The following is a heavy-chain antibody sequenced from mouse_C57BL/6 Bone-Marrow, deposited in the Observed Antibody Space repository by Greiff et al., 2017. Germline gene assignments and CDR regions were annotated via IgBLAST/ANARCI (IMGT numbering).Heavy chain of an antibody. D-gene: IGHD1-1*01. CDR3: ARWGSSFLMDY. J-gene: IGHJ4*01. CDR2: IHPNSGST. V-gene: IGHV1-64*01. CDR1: GYTFTSYW. Sequence: VQLQQPGAELVKPGASVKLSCKASGYTFTSYWMHWVKQRPGQGLEWIGMIHPNSGSTNYNEKFKSKATLTVDKSSSTAYMQLSSLTSEDSAVYYCARWGSSFLMDYWGQGTSVTVSS.